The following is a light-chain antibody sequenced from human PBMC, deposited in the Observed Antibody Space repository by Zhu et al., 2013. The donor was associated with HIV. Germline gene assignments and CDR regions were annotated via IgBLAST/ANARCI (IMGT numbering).Light chain of an antibody. J-gene: IGKJ2*01. CDR3: MQALETPYT. V-gene: IGKV2-30*02. CDR1: RSLVHSNGNTY. CDR2: KVS. Sequence: DIVMTQSPLSLLVTLGQPASISCRSSRSLVHSNGNTYLNWLQQRPGQSPRRLIYKVSNRDSGVPDRFSGSGSGTYFTLKISRVEAEDVGVYYCMQALETPYTFGQGTKVEIK.